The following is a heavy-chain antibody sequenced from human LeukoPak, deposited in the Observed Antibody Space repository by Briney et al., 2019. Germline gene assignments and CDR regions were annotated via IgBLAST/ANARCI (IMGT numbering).Heavy chain of an antibody. CDR3: AEFAPYFVSPSCNRFFDY. CDR2: ISAYNGNT. Sequence: ASVKVSCKASGYTFTSYGISWVRQAPGQGLEWMGWISAYNGNTNYAQKLQGRVTMTTDTSTSTAYMELRSLRSDDTAVDYCAEFAPYFVSPSCNRFFDYGAREPWSPSPQ. CDR1: GYTFTSYG. D-gene: IGHD2-2*01. V-gene: IGHV1-18*04. J-gene: IGHJ4*02.